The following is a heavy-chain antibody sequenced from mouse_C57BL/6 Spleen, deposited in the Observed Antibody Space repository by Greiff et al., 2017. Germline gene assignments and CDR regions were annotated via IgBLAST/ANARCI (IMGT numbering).Heavy chain of an antibody. CDR1: GYTFTDYN. J-gene: IGHJ2*01. D-gene: IGHD3-3*01. CDR3: ARKPPRDHLCL. V-gene: IGHV1-18*01. CDR2: INPNNGGT. Sequence: VQLQQSGPELVKPGASVKIPCKASGYTFTDYNMDWVKQSHGKSLEWIGDINPNNGGTIYNQKFKGKATLTVDKSSSTAYMELRSLTSEDTAVYFRARKPPRDHLCLRGQGTTLTVSS.